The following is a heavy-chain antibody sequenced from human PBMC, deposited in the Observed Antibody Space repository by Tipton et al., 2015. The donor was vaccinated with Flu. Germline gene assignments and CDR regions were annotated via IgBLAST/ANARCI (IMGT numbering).Heavy chain of an antibody. CDR2: IYYSGST. J-gene: IGHJ6*02. D-gene: IGHD6-19*01. V-gene: IGHV4-59*01. Sequence: LRLSCTVSGGSISSYYWSWIRQPPGKGLEWIGYIYYSGSTNYNPSLKSRVTISVDTSKNQFSLKLSSVTAADTAVYYCASHNSSGWFGYYYYGMDVWGQGTTVTVSS. CDR1: GGSISSYY. CDR3: ASHNSSGWFGYYYYGMDV.